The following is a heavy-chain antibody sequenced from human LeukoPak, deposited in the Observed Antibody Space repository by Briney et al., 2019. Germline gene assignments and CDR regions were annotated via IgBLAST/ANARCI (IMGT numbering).Heavy chain of an antibody. J-gene: IGHJ4*02. D-gene: IGHD6-13*01. CDR2: INHSGST. V-gene: IGHV4-34*01. CDR1: GGSFSGYY. CDR3: ARLHLAAVDY. Sequence: PSETLSLTCAVYGGSFSGYYWSWIRQPPGKGLEWIGEINHSGSTNYNPSLESRVTISVDTSKNQFSLKLSSVTAADTAVYYCARLHLAAVDYWGQGTLVTVSS.